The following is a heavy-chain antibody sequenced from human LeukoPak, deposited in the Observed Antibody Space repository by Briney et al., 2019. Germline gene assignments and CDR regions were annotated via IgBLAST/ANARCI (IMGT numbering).Heavy chain of an antibody. CDR3: AKDLIS. CDR2: IQNDGSNK. Sequence: GGSLRLSCAASGFIFSSYGMHWVRQAPGKGLEWVAFIQNDGSNKYHADSVKGRFTISRDNSKNTLYLQMNSLRAGDTALYYCAKDLISWGQGTLVTVSS. V-gene: IGHV3-30*02. J-gene: IGHJ5*02. CDR1: GFIFSSYG.